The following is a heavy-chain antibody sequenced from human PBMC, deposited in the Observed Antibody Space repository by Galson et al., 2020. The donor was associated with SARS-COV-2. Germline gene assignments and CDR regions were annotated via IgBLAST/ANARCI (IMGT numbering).Heavy chain of an antibody. V-gene: IGHV3-33*01. Sequence: GESLKISCAASGFTFSSYGMHWVRQAPGKGLEWVAVIWYDGSNKYYADSVKGRFTISRDNSKNTLYLQMNTLRSEDTAIYYCARDRHYGDYWGGGEVLDYWGQGTLVTVSS. J-gene: IGHJ4*02. CDR2: IWYDGSNK. CDR3: ARDRHYGDYWGGGEVLDY. CDR1: GFTFSSYG. D-gene: IGHD4-17*01.